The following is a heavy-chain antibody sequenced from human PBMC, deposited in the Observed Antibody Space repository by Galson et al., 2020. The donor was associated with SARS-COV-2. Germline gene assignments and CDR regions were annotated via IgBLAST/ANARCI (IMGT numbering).Heavy chain of an antibody. CDR2: INVGGTIK. Sequence: GGSLRLSCAASGFTFSDYWMHCVRQGPGKGLVWVSRINVGGTIKDYADSVKGRFTISRDNARNTLYLEMSSLRDDDTAVYYCVRGSAAPGIDYWCQGTLVSVSS. J-gene: IGHJ4*02. CDR1: GFTFSDYW. CDR3: VRGSAAPGIDY. V-gene: IGHV3-74*01. D-gene: IGHD2-2*01.